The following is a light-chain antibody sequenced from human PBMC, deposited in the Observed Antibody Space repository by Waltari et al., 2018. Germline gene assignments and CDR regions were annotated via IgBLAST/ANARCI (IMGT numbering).Light chain of an antibody. Sequence: QSALTQPASVSGSPGQSITIPCTGTSSAVGGYNYASWYQQHPGKAPKLMIYEVSNRPSGVSNRFSGSKSGNTASLTISGLQAEDEADYYCSSYTSSSTPVVFGGGTKLTVL. CDR2: EVS. CDR3: SSYTSSSTPVV. J-gene: IGLJ2*01. CDR1: SSAVGGYNY. V-gene: IGLV2-14*01.